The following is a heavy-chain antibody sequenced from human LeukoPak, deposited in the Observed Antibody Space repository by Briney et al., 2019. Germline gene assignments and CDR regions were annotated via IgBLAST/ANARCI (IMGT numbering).Heavy chain of an antibody. Sequence: GGSLRLSCAASGFTFSSYAMHWVRQAPGKGLEWVAFISYDGSNKYYADSVKGRFTISRDNSKNTLYLQMNSLRAEDTAVYYCAGRWGYCSSTTCLTSFDYWGQGNLVTVSS. V-gene: IGHV3-30*04. CDR3: AGRWGYCSSTTCLTSFDY. D-gene: IGHD2-2*01. CDR2: ISYDGSNK. J-gene: IGHJ4*02. CDR1: GFTFSSYA.